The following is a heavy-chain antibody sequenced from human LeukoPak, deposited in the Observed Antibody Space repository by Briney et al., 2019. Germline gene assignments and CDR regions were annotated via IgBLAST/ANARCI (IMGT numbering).Heavy chain of an antibody. CDR3: AKPRIVLMVYAIGDY. Sequence: GGSLRLSCAASGFTFSSYGMHWVRQAPGKGLEWVPFIRYDGSNKYYADSVKGRFTISRDNSKNTLYLQMNSLRAEDTAVYYCAKPRIVLMVYAIGDYWGQGTLVTVSS. CDR1: GFTFSSYG. CDR2: IRYDGSNK. J-gene: IGHJ4*02. V-gene: IGHV3-30*02. D-gene: IGHD2-8*01.